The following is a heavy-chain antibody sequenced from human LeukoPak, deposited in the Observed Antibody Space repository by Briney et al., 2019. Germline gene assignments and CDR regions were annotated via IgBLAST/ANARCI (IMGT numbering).Heavy chain of an antibody. Sequence: SETLSLTCTVSGGSISSSDYYWGRIPQPPGKGREWIGSIYHSGSTYYNPSLKSRVTISVDTSKNQFSLKLSSVTAADTAVYYCARYYGVDAFGIWGQGTMVTVSS. CDR2: IYHSGST. CDR3: ARYYGVDAFGI. D-gene: IGHD4-17*01. CDR1: GGSISSSDYY. V-gene: IGHV4-39*01. J-gene: IGHJ3*02.